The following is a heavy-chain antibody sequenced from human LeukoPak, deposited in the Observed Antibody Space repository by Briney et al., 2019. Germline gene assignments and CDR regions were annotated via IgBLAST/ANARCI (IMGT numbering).Heavy chain of an antibody. V-gene: IGHV1-69*13. CDR1: GGTFSSYA. CDR2: IIPIFGTA. D-gene: IGHD1-20*01. Sequence: AASVKVSCKASGGTFSSYAISWVRQAPGQGLEWMGGIIPIFGTANYAQKFQGRVTITADESTSTAYMELSSLRSEDTAVYYCASLTGTGRSEIYYYGMDVWGQGTTVTVSS. CDR3: ASLTGTGRSEIYYYGMDV. J-gene: IGHJ6*02.